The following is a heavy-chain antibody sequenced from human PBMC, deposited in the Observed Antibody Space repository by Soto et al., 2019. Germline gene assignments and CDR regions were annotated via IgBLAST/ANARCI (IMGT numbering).Heavy chain of an antibody. Sequence: ASVKVSCKASGYTFTSYGISWVRQAPGQGLEWMGWISAYNGNTNYAQKPQCRVTMTTDTSTSTAYIELRSLRSDDTAVYYCARALQLYADYGMDVWGQGTTVTVSS. J-gene: IGHJ6*02. CDR3: ARALQLYADYGMDV. CDR1: GYTFTSYG. V-gene: IGHV1-18*01. CDR2: ISAYNGNT. D-gene: IGHD6-13*01.